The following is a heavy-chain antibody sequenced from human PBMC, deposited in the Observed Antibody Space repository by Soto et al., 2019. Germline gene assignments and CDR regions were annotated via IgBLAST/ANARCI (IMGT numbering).Heavy chain of an antibody. Sequence: GGSLRLSCAASGFTFSNYAMACVRQAPGKGLEWVSSISGAGDTYYADSVKGRFTISRDNSKDTLYLQVNSLRAEDTAVYYCARSTDTVATIAAWLDPWGQGTLVTVSS. CDR1: GFTFSNYA. V-gene: IGHV3-23*01. D-gene: IGHD5-12*01. CDR2: ISGAGDT. CDR3: ARSTDTVATIAAWLDP. J-gene: IGHJ5*02.